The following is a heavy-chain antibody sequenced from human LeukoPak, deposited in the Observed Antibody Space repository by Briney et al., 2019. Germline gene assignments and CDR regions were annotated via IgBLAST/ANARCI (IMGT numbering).Heavy chain of an antibody. V-gene: IGHV5-10-1*01. D-gene: IGHD6-13*01. CDR1: GYSFTSYC. CDR2: IDPSDSYT. CDR3: VRQQPYAFDI. J-gene: IGHJ3*02. Sequence: GESLRISCKGSGYSFTSYCISWVRQMPGKGLEWMGRIDPSDSYTNYSPSFQGHVTISADKSISTAYLQWSSLKASDTAMYYCVRQQPYAFDIWGQGTMVTVSS.